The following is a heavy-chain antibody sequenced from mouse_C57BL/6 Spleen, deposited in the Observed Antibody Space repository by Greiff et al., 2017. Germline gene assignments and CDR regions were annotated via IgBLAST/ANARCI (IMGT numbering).Heavy chain of an antibody. J-gene: IGHJ2*01. CDR1: GFTFSSYA. Sequence: EVQLLESGGGLVKPGGSLKLSCAASGFTFSSYAMSWVRQTPEKRLEWVATISAGGSYTYYPDNVKGRSTISRDNAKNNLYLQMSHLKSEDTAMYYCARDGGRDYFGDWGQGTTVTVSS. V-gene: IGHV5-4*01. CDR2: ISAGGSYT. D-gene: IGHD3-3*01. CDR3: ARDGGRDYFGD.